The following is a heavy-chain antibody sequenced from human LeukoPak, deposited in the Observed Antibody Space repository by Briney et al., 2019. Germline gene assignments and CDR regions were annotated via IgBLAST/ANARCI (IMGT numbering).Heavy chain of an antibody. V-gene: IGHV4-31*03. CDR2: IYYSGST. CDR1: GDSISSGGLY. CDR3: ARVLYGSGSPYYYYGVDV. D-gene: IGHD3-10*01. Sequence: SETLSLTCTVSGDSISSGGLYWSWLRQHPGKGVEWIGYIYYSGSTYYNPSLKSRVTISVERSKNQFSLKLSSATAADTAVYYCARVLYGSGSPYYYYGVDVWGQGTTVTVSS. J-gene: IGHJ6*02.